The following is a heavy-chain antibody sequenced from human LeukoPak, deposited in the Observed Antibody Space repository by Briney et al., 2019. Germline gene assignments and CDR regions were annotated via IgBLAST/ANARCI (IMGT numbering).Heavy chain of an antibody. CDR3: ARAPLGDAFDI. V-gene: IGHV4-30-2*01. Sequence: PSETLSLTCTVSGGSVSSDSYYWSWIRQPPGKGLEWIGYIYHSGSTYYNPSLKSRVTISVDRSKNQFSLKLSSVTAADTAVYYCARAPLGDAFDIWGQGTMVTVSS. CDR2: IYHSGST. J-gene: IGHJ3*02. D-gene: IGHD7-27*01. CDR1: GGSVSSDSYY.